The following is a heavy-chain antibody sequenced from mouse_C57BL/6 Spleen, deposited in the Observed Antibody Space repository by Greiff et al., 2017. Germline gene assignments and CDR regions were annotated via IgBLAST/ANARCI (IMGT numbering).Heavy chain of an antibody. Sequence: QVQLQQSGAELVRPGASVTLSCKASGYTFTDYEMHWVKQTPVHGLEWIGAIDPETGGTAYNQKFKGKAILTADKPSSTAYMELRGLTSEDSAVYYCSPYYRFFDYWGQGTTLTVSS. J-gene: IGHJ2*01. V-gene: IGHV1-15*01. CDR1: GYTFTDYE. CDR2: IDPETGGT. D-gene: IGHD1-1*01. CDR3: SPYYRFFDY.